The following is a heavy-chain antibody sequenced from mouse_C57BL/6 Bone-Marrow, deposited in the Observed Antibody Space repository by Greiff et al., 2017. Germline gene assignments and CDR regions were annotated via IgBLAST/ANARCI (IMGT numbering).Heavy chain of an antibody. D-gene: IGHD3-3*01. CDR2: IYPGSGST. V-gene: IGHV1-55*01. CDR3: AREGDCGIFYSAMDY. J-gene: IGHJ4*01. CDR1: GYTFTSYW. Sequence: QVQLQQPGAELVKPGASVKMSCKASGYTFTSYWITWVKQRPGQGLEWIGEIYPGSGSTNYTEKFKSKATLAVDTSSSTPYMQLSRLTSEDSAVYYSAREGDCGIFYSAMDYWGQGTSVTVSS.